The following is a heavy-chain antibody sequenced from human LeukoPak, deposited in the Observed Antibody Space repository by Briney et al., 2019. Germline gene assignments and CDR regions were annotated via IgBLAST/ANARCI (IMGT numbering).Heavy chain of an antibody. Sequence: ASVKVSCKASGYTFTSYGINWVRQATGQGLEWMGWMNPNSGNTGYAQKFQGRVTMTRNTSISTAYMELSSLRSEDTAVYYCAVVVAANDAFDIWGQGTMVTVSS. D-gene: IGHD2-15*01. CDR2: MNPNSGNT. CDR3: AVVVAANDAFDI. V-gene: IGHV1-8*02. J-gene: IGHJ3*02. CDR1: GYTFTSYG.